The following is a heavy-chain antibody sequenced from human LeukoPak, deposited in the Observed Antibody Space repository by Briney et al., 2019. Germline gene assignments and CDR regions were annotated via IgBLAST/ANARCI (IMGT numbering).Heavy chain of an antibody. V-gene: IGHV3-66*01. J-gene: IGHJ3*01. Sequence: GSLRLSCAASGFTVSSKYMSWVRQAPGKGLEWVSVIYSGGSTYYADSVKGRFTISRDNSKNSLYLQMNSLTAEDTAVYYCTCDLDRSDGLWGQGTMVTVSS. CDR1: GFTVSSKY. CDR3: TCDLDRSDGL. D-gene: IGHD2-8*01. CDR2: IYSGGST.